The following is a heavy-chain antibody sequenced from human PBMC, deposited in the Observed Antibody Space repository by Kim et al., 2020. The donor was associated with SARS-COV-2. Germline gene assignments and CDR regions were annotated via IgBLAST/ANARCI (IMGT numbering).Heavy chain of an antibody. Sequence: ISDRGGRTHYADSVKGRFTISRDNSKNTLYLQLNSLRAEDTAVYYCSASDYWGQGTLVTVSS. J-gene: IGHJ4*02. CDR3: SASDY. V-gene: IGHV3-23*01. CDR2: ISDRGGRT.